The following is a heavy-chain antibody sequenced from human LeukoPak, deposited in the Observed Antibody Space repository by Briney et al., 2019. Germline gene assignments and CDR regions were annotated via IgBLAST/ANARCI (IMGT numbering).Heavy chain of an antibody. D-gene: IGHD3-3*01. V-gene: IGHV4-39*01. Sequence: SETLSLTCTVSGGSISSSSYYWGWIRQPPGKGLEWFGSIYYSGSTYYNPSLKSRVTISVDTSKNQFSLKLSSVTAADTAVYYCARQLYYDFWSGYLLDYWGQGTLVTVSS. CDR2: IYYSGST. J-gene: IGHJ4*02. CDR3: ARQLYYDFWSGYLLDY. CDR1: GGSISSSSYY.